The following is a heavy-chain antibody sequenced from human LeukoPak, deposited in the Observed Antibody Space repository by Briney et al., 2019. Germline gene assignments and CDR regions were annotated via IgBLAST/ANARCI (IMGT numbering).Heavy chain of an antibody. CDR1: GYTFTGYY. CDR3: ARPPSSSRGGY. Sequence: ASVKVSXKASGYTFTGYYMHWVRQAPGQGLEWMGRINPNSGGTNYAQKFQGRVTMTRDTSVSTAYMELSRLRSDDTAVYYCARPPSSSRGGYWGQGTLVTVSS. V-gene: IGHV1-2*06. J-gene: IGHJ4*02. D-gene: IGHD6-13*01. CDR2: INPNSGGT.